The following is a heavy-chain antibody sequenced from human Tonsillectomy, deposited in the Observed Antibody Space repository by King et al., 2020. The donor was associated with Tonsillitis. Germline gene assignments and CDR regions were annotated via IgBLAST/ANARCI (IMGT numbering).Heavy chain of an antibody. V-gene: IGHV3-23*04. Sequence: VQLVESGGGLVQPGGSLRLSCSASGFTFSSYTMSWVRQPPGKGLEWVSSIGGFGNSIYYADSVRGRFTISRDNSNNTLYLQMNSLRADDTAVYFCAKVGSSWFAEDFHRWGQGTPVTVSS. J-gene: IGHJ1*01. D-gene: IGHD6-13*01. CDR2: IGGFGNSI. CDR3: AKVGSSWFAEDFHR. CDR1: GFTFSSYT.